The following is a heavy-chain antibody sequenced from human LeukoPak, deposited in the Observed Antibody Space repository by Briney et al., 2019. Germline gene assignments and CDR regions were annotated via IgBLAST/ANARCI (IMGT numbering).Heavy chain of an antibody. CDR1: GGSISSSSYY. CDR3: ASSGWAGYYYYMDV. V-gene: IGHV4-39*01. Sequence: SETLSLTCTVSGGSISSSSYYWGWIRQPPGKGLEWIGSIYYSGSTYYNPSLKSRVTISVDTSKNQFSLKLSSVTAADTAVYYCASSGWAGYYYYMDVWGKGTTVTVSS. D-gene: IGHD6-19*01. CDR2: IYYSGST. J-gene: IGHJ6*03.